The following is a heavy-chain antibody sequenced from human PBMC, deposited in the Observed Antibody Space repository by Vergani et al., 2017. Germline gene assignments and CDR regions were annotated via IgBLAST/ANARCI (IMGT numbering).Heavy chain of an antibody. CDR1: GYTFTSYG. Sequence: QVQLVQSGAEVKKPGASVKVSCKASGYTFTSYGISWVRQAPGQGLEWMGWISAYNGNTNYAQKPQGRVTMTTDTSTSTAYMELRSLRSDATAVYYCARGLARSTSRAVRAFDIWGQGTMVTVSS. CDR2: ISAYNGNT. V-gene: IGHV1-18*01. D-gene: IGHD2-2*01. J-gene: IGHJ3*02. CDR3: ARGLARSTSRAVRAFDI.